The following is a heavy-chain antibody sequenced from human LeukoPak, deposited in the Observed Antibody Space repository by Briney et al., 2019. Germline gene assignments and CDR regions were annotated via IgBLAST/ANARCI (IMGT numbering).Heavy chain of an antibody. V-gene: IGHV3-48*04. CDR3: ARDPSLTQQVVPAAIPPYYFDY. D-gene: IGHD2-2*02. Sequence: HPGGSLRLSCAASGFTFSSYSMNWVRQAPGKGLEWVSYISSSSSTIYYADSVKGRFTISRDNAKNSLYLQMNSLRAEDTAVYHCARDPSLTQQVVPAAIPPYYFDYWGQGTLVTVSS. CDR1: GFTFSSYS. J-gene: IGHJ4*02. CDR2: ISSSSSTI.